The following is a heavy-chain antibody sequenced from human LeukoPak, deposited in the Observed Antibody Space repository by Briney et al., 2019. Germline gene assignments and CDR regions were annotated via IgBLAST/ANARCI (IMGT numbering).Heavy chain of an antibody. V-gene: IGHV3-21*01. CDR3: ARVGQLELRDYHYYYMDV. J-gene: IGHJ6*03. D-gene: IGHD1-7*01. CDR2: ISGKYSYI. CDR1: GFTFTTYS. Sequence: GGSLKLSCAASGFTFTTYSMNWVRQAPGQGLEWVSSISGKYSYIYYAASVRGRFTISRDNAKNSLYLQMSSLRVEDTAVYFCARVGQLELRDYHYYYMDVWGTGTTVTVSS.